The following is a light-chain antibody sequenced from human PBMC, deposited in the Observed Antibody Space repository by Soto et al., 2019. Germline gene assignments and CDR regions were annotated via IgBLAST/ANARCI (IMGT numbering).Light chain of an antibody. CDR1: SSDIGGYYY. J-gene: IGLJ1*01. V-gene: IGLV2-11*01. CDR2: DVT. CDR3: FSYAGSYTFYV. Sequence: QSALTQPRSVSGSRGQSVTISCTGTSSDIGGYYYVSWYQQHPGKAPNLMIYDVTKRPSGVPDRFSGSKSGTTASLTISGLQAEDEADYYCFSYAGSYTFYVFGTGTKVTVL.